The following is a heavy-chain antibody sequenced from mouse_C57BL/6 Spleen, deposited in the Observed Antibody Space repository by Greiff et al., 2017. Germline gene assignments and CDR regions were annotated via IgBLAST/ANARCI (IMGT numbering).Heavy chain of an antibody. CDR2: IDPSDSYT. D-gene: IGHD2-13*01. V-gene: IGHV1-50*01. CDR3: ARGLTTWYFDV. CDR1: GYTFTSYW. J-gene: IGHJ1*03. Sequence: QVQLQQPGAELVKPGASVKLSCKASGYTFTSYWMQWVKQRPGQGLEWIGEIDPSDSYTNYNQKFKGKATLTVDTSSSTAYMQLSSLTSEDSAVYYCARGLTTWYFDVWGKGTTVTVSS.